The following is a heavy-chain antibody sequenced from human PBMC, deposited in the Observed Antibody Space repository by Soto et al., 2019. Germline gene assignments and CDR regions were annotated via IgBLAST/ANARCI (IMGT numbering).Heavy chain of an antibody. CDR2: ISNRGGGT. D-gene: IGHD2-2*01. CDR1: GFTFSSYA. CDR3: AKTSSLFDS. V-gene: IGHV3-23*01. Sequence: EVQLLESGGGLVQPGGSLRLSCAASGFTFSSYAMSWVRQAPGKGLEWVSSISNRGGGTYYTDSVKGRFTISRDNSKNTLYLQMNSLKSEDTAVYYCAKTSSLFDSWGQGTLVTVSS. J-gene: IGHJ4*02.